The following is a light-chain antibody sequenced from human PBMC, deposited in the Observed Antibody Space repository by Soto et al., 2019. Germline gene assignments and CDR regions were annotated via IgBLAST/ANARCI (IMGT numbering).Light chain of an antibody. Sequence: QSVLTQPPSVSGAPGQRVTISCTGSTSNIGAGYDVHWYQQLPGTAPKLLIYGNNNRPSGVPDRFSGSKSGTSASLDITGLEAEDEADDYCQCYDIRLSVYWVFGGGTKLTVL. CDR1: TSNIGAGYD. V-gene: IGLV1-40*01. CDR2: GNN. CDR3: QCYDIRLSVYWV. J-gene: IGLJ3*02.